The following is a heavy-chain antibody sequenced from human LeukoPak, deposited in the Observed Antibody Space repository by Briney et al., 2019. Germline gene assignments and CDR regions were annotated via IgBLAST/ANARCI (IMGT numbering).Heavy chain of an antibody. CDR1: GFTFSSYE. CDR3: ARCPLNYYYMDV. V-gene: IGHV3-48*03. D-gene: IGHD5/OR15-5a*01. Sequence: GGSLRLSCAASGFTFSSYEMNWVRQAPGKGLEWVSYISSSGNTIYYADSVKGRFTISRDNAKNSLYLQMNSLRAEDTAVYYCARCPLNYYYMDVWGKGTTVTISS. CDR2: ISSSGNTI. J-gene: IGHJ6*03.